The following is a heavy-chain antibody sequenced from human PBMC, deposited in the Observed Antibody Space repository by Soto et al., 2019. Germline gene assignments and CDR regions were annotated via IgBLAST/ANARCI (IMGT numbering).Heavy chain of an antibody. D-gene: IGHD2-15*01. CDR3: SRAGLGNYCVGDSCYSLDY. Sequence: QVQVVESGGGVVQPGGSLRLSWVVDGIIFKTYTMHWVRQAPGKRLESVAAISYRGDTSYYADSVERRFTVSRDNSKNTVYLQMTGLRPGDMALYYCSRAGLGNYCVGDSCYSLDYWGPGTLVTVSS. V-gene: IGHV3-30*14. J-gene: IGHJ4*02. CDR1: GIIFKTYT. CDR2: ISYRGDTS.